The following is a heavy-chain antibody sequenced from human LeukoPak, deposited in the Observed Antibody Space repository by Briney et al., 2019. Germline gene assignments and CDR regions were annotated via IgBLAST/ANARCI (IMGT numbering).Heavy chain of an antibody. Sequence: PSETLSLTCTVSGGSINTYYWSWIRQPPGKGLEWIGYIHYTGSTNYNPSLSSRVAISVDTSENQFSLKLSSVTAADTAVYYCARDSMEVAVAVPFDYWGQGTLVTVSS. CDR2: IHYTGST. D-gene: IGHD6-19*01. J-gene: IGHJ4*02. CDR3: ARDSMEVAVAVPFDY. CDR1: GGSINTYY. V-gene: IGHV4-59*12.